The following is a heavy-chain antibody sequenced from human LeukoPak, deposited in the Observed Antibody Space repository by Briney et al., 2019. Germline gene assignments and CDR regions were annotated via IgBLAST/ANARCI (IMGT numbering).Heavy chain of an antibody. CDR1: GGSISSYY. J-gene: IGHJ6*03. Sequence: SETLCLTCTVSGGSISSYYWSWIRQPPGKGLEWVGNIYYSGSTNYNPSPKSRVTISVDTSKNQTSLKLSSVTAADTAVYYCTRGSIAYYYMDVWGKGTTVTISS. D-gene: IGHD3-22*01. V-gene: IGHV4-59*01. CDR2: IYYSGST. CDR3: TRGSIAYYYMDV.